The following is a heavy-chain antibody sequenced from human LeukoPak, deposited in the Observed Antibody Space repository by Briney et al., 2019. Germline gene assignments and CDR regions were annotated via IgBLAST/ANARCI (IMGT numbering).Heavy chain of an antibody. V-gene: IGHV4-31*03. CDR1: GASMRSETHY. CDR3: ARGRRELKYAPDY. J-gene: IGHJ4*02. D-gene: IGHD2-2*01. CDR2: IYYTAGA. Sequence: SETLSLTCNVSGASMRSETHYWSWLRQHPGKGPEWIAYIYYTAGAYYNPSLESRVSTSLDASENQFSLKLSSVTAADTAVYYCARGRRELKYAPDYWGQGTLVTVSS.